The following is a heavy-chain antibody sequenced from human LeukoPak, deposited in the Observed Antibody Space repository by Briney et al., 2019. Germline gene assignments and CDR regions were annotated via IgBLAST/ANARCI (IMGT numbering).Heavy chain of an antibody. CDR1: GFTFSSYE. CDR2: ISSSGSTI. CDR3: ARDRGIVVVPAATINGFDP. V-gene: IGHV3-48*03. D-gene: IGHD2-2*01. J-gene: IGHJ5*02. Sequence: GGSLRLSCAASGFTFSSYEMNWVRHAPGKGLERVSYISSSGSTIYYADSVKGRFTISRDNAKNSLYLQMNSLRAEDTAVYYCARDRGIVVVPAATINGFDPWGQGTLVTVSS.